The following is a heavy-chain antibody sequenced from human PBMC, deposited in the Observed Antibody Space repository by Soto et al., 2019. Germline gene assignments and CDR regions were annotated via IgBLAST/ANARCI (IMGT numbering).Heavy chain of an antibody. J-gene: IGHJ4*02. CDR3: ARVFPSYCGGDCAYFDS. V-gene: IGHV4-59*02. CDR2: IFYSGST. Sequence: QVQLQESGPGLVRPSETLSLTCTVSGGSVNSYYWSWIRQTPGKGPEWIGYIFYSGSTNSNPSVKSRASMSVDTSKNQFSLRLSSLTAADTDVYYCARVFPSYCGGDCAYFDSWGQGILVTVSS. CDR1: GGSVNSYY. D-gene: IGHD2-21*02.